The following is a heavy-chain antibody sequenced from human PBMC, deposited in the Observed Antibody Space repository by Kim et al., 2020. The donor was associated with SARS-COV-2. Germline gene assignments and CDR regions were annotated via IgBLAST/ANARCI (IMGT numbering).Heavy chain of an antibody. CDR1: GGTFSSYA. V-gene: IGHV1-69*13. CDR2: IIPIFGTA. Sequence: SVKVSCKASGGTFSSYAISWVRQAPGQGLEWMGGIIPIFGTANYAQKFQGRVTITADESTSTAYMELSSLRSEDTAVYYCARVPLGPPDYGDYGMVYWGQGTLVTVSS. D-gene: IGHD4-17*01. CDR3: ARVPLGPPDYGDYGMVY. J-gene: IGHJ4*02.